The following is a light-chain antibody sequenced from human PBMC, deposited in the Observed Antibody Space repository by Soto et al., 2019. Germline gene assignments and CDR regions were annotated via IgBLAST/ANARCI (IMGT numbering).Light chain of an antibody. CDR3: QQVNSYPMT. V-gene: IGKV1-5*03. J-gene: IGKJ1*01. CDR2: KAS. CDR1: QTICSW. Sequence: DIQMTQSPSTLSASVGDRVTITCRASQTICSWLAWYQQKPGKAPKLLIYKASSLESGVPSRFSGSGSGTEFTLTISSLQPDDFATYYCQQVNSYPMTFGQGTKVDIK.